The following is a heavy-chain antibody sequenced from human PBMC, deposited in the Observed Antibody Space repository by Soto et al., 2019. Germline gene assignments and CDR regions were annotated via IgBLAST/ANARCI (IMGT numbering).Heavy chain of an antibody. CDR3: AREERLFGSEMNAYYSYGLDV. CDR1: GGTIRGYF. CDR2: IYYNGST. D-gene: IGHD3-10*02. V-gene: IGHV4-59*01. J-gene: IGHJ6*02. Sequence: PSETLSLTCFVSGGTIRGYFWNWIRQPPGKGLDWIGYIYYNGSTKYNPSLKSRVTLSVDASRNQVSLKLSSVTAADTAVYYCAREERLFGSEMNAYYSYGLDVWGQGTTVTVSS.